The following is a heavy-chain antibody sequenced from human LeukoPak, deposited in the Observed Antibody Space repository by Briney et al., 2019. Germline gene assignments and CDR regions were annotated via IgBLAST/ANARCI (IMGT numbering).Heavy chain of an antibody. V-gene: IGHV3-7*01. CDR1: GFTFSTYW. D-gene: IGHD6-13*01. J-gene: IGHJ4*02. CDR2: IKQDGGEK. Sequence: GGSLRLSCAASGFTFSTYWMSWVRQAPGKGLEWVANIKQDGGEKYYVDSVKGRFTISRDNAKNSLYLQMNSLRAEDTAVYYCARASIAAAGTYDYWGQGTLVTVSS. CDR3: ARASIAAAGTYDY.